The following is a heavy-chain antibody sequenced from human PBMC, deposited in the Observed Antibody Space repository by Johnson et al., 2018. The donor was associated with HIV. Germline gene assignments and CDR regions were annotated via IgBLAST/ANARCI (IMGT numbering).Heavy chain of an antibody. V-gene: IGHV3-53*01. J-gene: IGHJ3*01. CDR2: IYVGGNT. CDR1: GFTVSSNY. D-gene: IGHD3-22*01. CDR3: ARAYYDSSGYYPHAFHV. Sequence: VQLVESGGGLIQLGGSLRLSCAASGFTVSSNYMSCVRQAPGKGLEWVLSIYVGGNTYYADSVKGRFTISRDNSENTLYLQMNSLRAEDTAVYYCARAYYDSSGYYPHAFHVWGQGTMVTVSS.